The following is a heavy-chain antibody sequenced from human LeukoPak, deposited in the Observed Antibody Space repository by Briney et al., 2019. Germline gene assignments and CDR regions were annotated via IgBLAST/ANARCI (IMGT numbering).Heavy chain of an antibody. Sequence: ASVKVSCKASGYTFIDYYVHWVRQAPGQGLEWMGWINPNAGGTNYAQKFQGRVTMAWDTSITTTYMELSRLTSDDTAVYYCARVHTTGWYWGQGTQVTVSS. V-gene: IGHV1-2*02. CDR1: GYTFIDYY. D-gene: IGHD6-19*01. J-gene: IGHJ4*02. CDR2: INPNAGGT. CDR3: ARVHTTGWY.